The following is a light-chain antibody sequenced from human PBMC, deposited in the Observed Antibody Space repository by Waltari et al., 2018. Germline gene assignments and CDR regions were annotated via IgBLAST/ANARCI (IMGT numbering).Light chain of an antibody. Sequence: EIVLTQSPATLSLSPGERATLSCRASQSLTTSLAWYQQKPGQAPRLLIYDASNRATGIPARFSGSASGTDFTLTISRLEPEDFAVYYCQQRSNWPLTFGGGTKVEIK. CDR1: QSLTTS. CDR2: DAS. V-gene: IGKV3-11*01. J-gene: IGKJ4*01. CDR3: QQRSNWPLT.